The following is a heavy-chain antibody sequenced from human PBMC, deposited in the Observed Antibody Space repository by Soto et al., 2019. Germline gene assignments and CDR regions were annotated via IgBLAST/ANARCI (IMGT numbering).Heavy chain of an antibody. D-gene: IGHD2-15*01. V-gene: IGHV1-69*13. CDR3: AREASVIVVVVAAGVDAFDI. CDR2: IIPIFGTA. Sequence: VASVKVSCKASGGTFSSYAISWVRQAPGQGLEWMGGIIPIFGTANYAQKFQGRVTITADESTSTAYMELSSLRSEDTAVYYCAREASVIVVVVAAGVDAFDIWGQGTMVTVSS. CDR1: GGTFSSYA. J-gene: IGHJ3*02.